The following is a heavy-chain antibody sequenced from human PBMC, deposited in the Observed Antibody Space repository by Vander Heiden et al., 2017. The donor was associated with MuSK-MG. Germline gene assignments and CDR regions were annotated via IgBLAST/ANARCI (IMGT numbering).Heavy chain of an antibody. CDR1: GDSFTSYC. J-gene: IGHJ3*02. CDR2: ISPGDSDT. V-gene: IGHV5-51*01. Sequence: EVQLVQSGAEVKKPGESLKISCKGSGDSFTSYCIGWVRQMPGKGLGWMGIISPGDSDTRYSPSFQGQVTISADKSISTAYLQWSSLKASDTAMYYCASHDYGDYPPYAFDIWGQGTMVTVSS. CDR3: ASHDYGDYPPYAFDI. D-gene: IGHD4-17*01.